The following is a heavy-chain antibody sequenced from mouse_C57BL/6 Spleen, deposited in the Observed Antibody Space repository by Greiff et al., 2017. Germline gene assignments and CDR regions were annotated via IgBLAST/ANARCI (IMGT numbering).Heavy chain of an antibody. CDR2: ISSGSSTI. J-gene: IGHJ3*01. V-gene: IGHV5-17*01. D-gene: IGHD1-2*01. Sequence: EVKLMESGGGLVKPGGSLKLSCAASGFTFSDYGMHWVRQAPEKGLEWVAYISSGSSTIYYADTVKGRFTISRDNAKNTLFLQMTSLRSEDTAMYYCARIPAFPYWGQGTLVTVSA. CDR1: GFTFSDYG. CDR3: ARIPAFPY.